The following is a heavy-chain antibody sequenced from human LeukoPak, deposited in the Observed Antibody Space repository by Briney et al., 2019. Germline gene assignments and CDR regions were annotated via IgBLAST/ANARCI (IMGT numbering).Heavy chain of an antibody. CDR3: AGTGSFDY. D-gene: IGHD1-14*01. J-gene: IGHJ4*02. CDR2: IYHSGST. Sequence: SETLSLTCTVSGYSISSGYYWGWIRQPPGKGLEWIGSIYHSGSTYYNPSLKSRVTISVDTSKNQFSLKLSSVTAADTAVYYCAGTGSFDYWGQGTLVTVSS. V-gene: IGHV4-38-2*02. CDR1: GYSISSGYY.